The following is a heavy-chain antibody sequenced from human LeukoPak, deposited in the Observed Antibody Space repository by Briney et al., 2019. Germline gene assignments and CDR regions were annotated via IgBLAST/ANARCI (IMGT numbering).Heavy chain of an antibody. CDR3: AKVSYGSGSYDYYFDY. CDR1: GFTFSSYP. CDR2: ISTSGGST. Sequence: GRSLRLSCAASGFTFSSYPMSWVRQAPGKGLEWVSTISTSGGSTYYADSVKGRFSISRDNSKNTLYLQMNSLRAEDTAVYYCAKVSYGSGSYDYYFDYWGQGTLVTVSS. J-gene: IGHJ4*02. D-gene: IGHD3-10*01. V-gene: IGHV3-23*01.